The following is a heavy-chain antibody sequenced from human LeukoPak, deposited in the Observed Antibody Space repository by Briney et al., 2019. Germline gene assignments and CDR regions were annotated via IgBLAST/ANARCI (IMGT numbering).Heavy chain of an antibody. Sequence: NPSETLSLTCTVSGGSISSYYWSWIRQPPGKALEWIGYIYYSGSTNYNPSLKSRVTISVDTSKNQFSLKLTSVTAADTAVYFCAREDVGQYYFDYWGQGTLVTVSS. J-gene: IGHJ4*02. V-gene: IGHV4-59*01. CDR2: IYYSGST. CDR3: AREDVGQYYFDY. D-gene: IGHD4-11*01. CDR1: GGSISSYY.